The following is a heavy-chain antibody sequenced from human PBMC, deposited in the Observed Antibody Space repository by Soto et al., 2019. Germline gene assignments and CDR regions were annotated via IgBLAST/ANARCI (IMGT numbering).Heavy chain of an antibody. CDR2: IYSGGYT. V-gene: IGHV3-53*01. D-gene: IGHD3-10*01. Sequence: EVQLVESGGGLIQPGGSLRLSCAVSGFTVSNNYMSWVRQAPGKGLEGVSVIYSGGYTAYGDSVKGRFTISRDNSKNTLFLQMNRRGADAPAVFYWATTRGGGGYWGQGTLVTVSS. CDR1: GFTVSNNY. J-gene: IGHJ4*02. CDR3: ATTRGGGGY.